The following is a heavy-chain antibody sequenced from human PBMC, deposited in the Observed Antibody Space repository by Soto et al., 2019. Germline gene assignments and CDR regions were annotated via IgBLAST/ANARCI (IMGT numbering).Heavy chain of an antibody. J-gene: IGHJ5*02. CDR2: LNAGNGTT. CDR1: GYTFTSYG. CDR3: ARAPTGILTGYYGGKWFDP. V-gene: IGHV1-3*01. Sequence: QVQLVQSGAEVKKPGASVNVSCKASGYTFTSYGMPWMRQAHVQSLDSMGWLNAGNGTTNYSQKFQGTVTTTRATTATTAYRELSSLRSESTAVYYCARAPTGILTGYYGGKWFDPWGQGTLVIVSS. D-gene: IGHD3-9*01.